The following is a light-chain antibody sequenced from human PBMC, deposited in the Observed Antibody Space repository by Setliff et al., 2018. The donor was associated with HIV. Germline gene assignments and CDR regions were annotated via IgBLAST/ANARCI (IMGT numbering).Light chain of an antibody. CDR3: SSYAGADAFDV. J-gene: IGLJ1*01. Sequence: QSVLTQPASVSGSPGQSITISCTGTSSDVGGYNYVSWYQQNPGKAPKLMIYDVSNRPSGVSNRFSGSKSGNTASLTISGLQAEDEADYYCSSYAGADAFDVFGTGTKVTVL. CDR2: DVS. V-gene: IGLV2-14*03. CDR1: SSDVGGYNY.